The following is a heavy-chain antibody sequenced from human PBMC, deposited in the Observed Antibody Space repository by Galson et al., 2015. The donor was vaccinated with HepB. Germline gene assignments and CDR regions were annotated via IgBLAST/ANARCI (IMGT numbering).Heavy chain of an antibody. Sequence: SVKVSCKASGGTFSSYAISWVRQAPGQGLEWMGRIIPILGIANYAQKFQGRVTITADKSTSTAYMELSSLRSEDTAVYYCARERAVVTDFDAFDIWGQGTMVTVFS. V-gene: IGHV1-69*04. J-gene: IGHJ3*02. D-gene: IGHD2-21*02. CDR3: ARERAVVTDFDAFDI. CDR1: GGTFSSYA. CDR2: IIPILGIA.